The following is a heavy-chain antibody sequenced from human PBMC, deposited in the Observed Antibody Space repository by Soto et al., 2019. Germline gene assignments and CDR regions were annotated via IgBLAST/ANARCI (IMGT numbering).Heavy chain of an antibody. CDR1: GFTFSSYA. Sequence: PGGSLRLSCAASGFTFSSYAMHWVRQAPGKGLEWVAVISYDGSNKYYADSVKGRFTISRDNSKNTLYLQMNSLRAEDTAVYYCARDFVSVSGWSLQFDYWGQGTLVTVSS. V-gene: IGHV3-30-3*01. CDR3: ARDFVSVSGWSLQFDY. J-gene: IGHJ4*02. D-gene: IGHD6-19*01. CDR2: ISYDGSNK.